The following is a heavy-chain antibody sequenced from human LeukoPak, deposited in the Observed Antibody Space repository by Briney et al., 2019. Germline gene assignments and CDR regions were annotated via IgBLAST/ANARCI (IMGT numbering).Heavy chain of an antibody. J-gene: IGHJ5*02. D-gene: IGHD4/OR15-4a*01. CDR3: ARGGGVLNENNWFDP. CDR2: SNVYNVNT. CDR1: GYTFNIYD. V-gene: IGHV1-18*01. Sequence: ASVKVSCKASGYTFNIYDISWVRQAPGQGLEWIGWSNVYNVNTKYAQKFQGRVTMTTDTSTNTAYMELRSLTSDDTAVYYCARGGGVLNENNWFDPWGQGTLVTVSS.